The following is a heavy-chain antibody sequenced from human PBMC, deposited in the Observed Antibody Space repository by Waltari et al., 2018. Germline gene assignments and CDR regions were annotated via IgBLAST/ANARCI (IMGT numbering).Heavy chain of an antibody. CDR2: TYYRSKWYN. V-gene: IGHV6-1*01. CDR3: AREVSSIAARPHGPADY. D-gene: IGHD6-6*01. J-gene: IGHJ4*02. CDR1: GDSVSSNSAA. Sequence: QLQLQQSGPGLVTPSQTLSLTCAISGDSVSSNSAAWNWIRQSPSNGLEWLGRTYYRSKWYNDYAVSVKSRITINPDTSKNQFSLQLNSVTPEDTAVYYCAREVSSIAARPHGPADYWGQGTLVTVSS.